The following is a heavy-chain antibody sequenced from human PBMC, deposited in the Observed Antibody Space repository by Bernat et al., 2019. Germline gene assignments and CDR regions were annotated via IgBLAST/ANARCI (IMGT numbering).Heavy chain of an antibody. J-gene: IGHJ5*02. CDR2: IYSGGNT. CDR1: GFTVSNNY. V-gene: IGHV3-66*01. Sequence: EVQLVESGGGLVQPGGSLRLSCVASGFTVSNNYMTWVRQAPGKGLEWVSVIYSGGNTYYADSVKGRFTISRDNSKNTVYLQMNSLRGEDTAVYYCARAGYSADDPWGQGTLVTVSS. D-gene: IGHD2-15*01. CDR3: ARAGYSADDP.